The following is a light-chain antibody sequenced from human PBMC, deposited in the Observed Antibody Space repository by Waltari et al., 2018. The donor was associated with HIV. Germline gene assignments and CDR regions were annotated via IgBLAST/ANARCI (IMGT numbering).Light chain of an antibody. CDR1: ESVSTY. V-gene: IGKV1-39*01. CDR3: QQSYSHPRS. Sequence: DIQLTQSPPSLSATVGDRLTATCRANESVSTYLNWYQEKPGKAPRLLIYGASSLQSGVPSRFSGRGSGTDFSLTISSLQPEDCAVYYCQQSYSHPRSFGPGSKVDIK. J-gene: IGKJ3*01. CDR2: GAS.